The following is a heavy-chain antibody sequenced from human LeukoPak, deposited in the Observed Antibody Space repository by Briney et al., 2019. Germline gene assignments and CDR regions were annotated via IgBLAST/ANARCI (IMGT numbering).Heavy chain of an antibody. CDR3: ARAYYDFWSGYYTGYFQH. V-gene: IGHV3-21*01. D-gene: IGHD3-3*01. Sequence: GGSLRLSCAASGFTFSSYSMNWVRQAPGKGLEWVSSISSSSSYIYYADSVKGRFTISRDNAKNSLYLQMNSLRAEDTAVYYCARAYYDFWSGYYTGYFQHWGQGTLVTVSS. CDR2: ISSSSSYI. CDR1: GFTFSSYS. J-gene: IGHJ1*01.